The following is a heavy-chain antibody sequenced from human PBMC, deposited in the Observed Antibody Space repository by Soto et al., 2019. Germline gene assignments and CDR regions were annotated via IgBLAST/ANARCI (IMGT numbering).Heavy chain of an antibody. Sequence: QVQLQQWGAGLLKPSETLSLTCAVYGGSFSGYYWSWIRQPPGKGLEWIGEINHSGSTNYNPSLKSRVTISVDTSKNQFSLKLSSVPAADTAVYYCARGIYCSGGSCYPDDGYYYGIEVWGQGTTVTVSS. CDR3: ARGIYCSGGSCYPDDGYYYGIEV. CDR2: INHSGST. J-gene: IGHJ6*02. D-gene: IGHD2-15*01. CDR1: GGSFSGYY. V-gene: IGHV4-34*01.